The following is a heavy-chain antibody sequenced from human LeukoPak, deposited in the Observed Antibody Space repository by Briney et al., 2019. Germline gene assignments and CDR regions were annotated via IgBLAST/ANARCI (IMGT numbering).Heavy chain of an antibody. CDR3: VREDPATGWFDP. V-gene: IGHV3-7*01. J-gene: IGHJ5*02. CDR2: IRQDGSEK. D-gene: IGHD1-14*01. Sequence: GGSLRLSCAASGFSFSSFWMAWVRQAPGKGLEWVATIRQDGSEKHYVDSVKGRFTISRDNAKNSLFLQMNSLRAEDTAVYYCVREDPATGWFDPWGQGILVTVSS. CDR1: GFSFSSFW.